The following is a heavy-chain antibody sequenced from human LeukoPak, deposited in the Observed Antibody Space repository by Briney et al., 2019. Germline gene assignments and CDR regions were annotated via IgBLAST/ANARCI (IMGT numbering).Heavy chain of an antibody. CDR1: GYSFTTYW. CDR3: ARQGSGISFDI. V-gene: IGHV5-51*01. CDR2: IYPDDSDT. D-gene: IGHD1-26*01. J-gene: IGHJ3*02. Sequence: GESLKISCKGSGYSFTTYWFGWVRQMPEKGLEWMGIIYPDDSDTRYSPSFQGHVTISADKSISTAYLQWSSLKASDTAMYYCARQGSGISFDIWGQGTMVTVSS.